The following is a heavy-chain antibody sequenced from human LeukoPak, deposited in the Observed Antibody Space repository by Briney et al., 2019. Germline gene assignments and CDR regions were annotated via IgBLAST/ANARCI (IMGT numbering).Heavy chain of an antibody. CDR3: AKAPAYSSSWLTFDY. Sequence: GGSLRLSCAASGFTFSSYAMSWVRQAPGKGLEWVAVISYDGSNKYYADSVKGRFTISRDNSKNTLYLQMNSLRAEDTAVYYCAKAPAYSSSWLTFDYWGQGALVTVSS. D-gene: IGHD6-13*01. CDR2: ISYDGSNK. J-gene: IGHJ4*02. V-gene: IGHV3-30*18. CDR1: GFTFSSYA.